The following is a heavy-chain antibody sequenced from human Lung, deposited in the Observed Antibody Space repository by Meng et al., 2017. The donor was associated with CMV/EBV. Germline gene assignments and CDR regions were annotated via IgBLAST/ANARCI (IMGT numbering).Heavy chain of an antibody. CDR2: ISYDGSNK. CDR1: GFTFTTYA. D-gene: IGHD5-18*01. J-gene: IGHJ6*02. CDR3: ARGEQLWLPLDV. Sequence: SCAASGFTFTTYAMHWVRQARGKGLEWVAVISYDGSNKYYADSVKGRFTISRDNSKNTLYLQMNSLRTVDTAVYSCARGEQLWLPLDVWGQGTTVTVSS. V-gene: IGHV3-30*04.